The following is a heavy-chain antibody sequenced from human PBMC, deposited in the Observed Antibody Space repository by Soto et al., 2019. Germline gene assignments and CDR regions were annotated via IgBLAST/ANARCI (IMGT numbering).Heavy chain of an antibody. CDR2: ISGTGGTI. J-gene: IGHJ4*02. CDR1: GFTFNNYA. CDR3: AKGPSGVVLIIS. Sequence: GSLRLSCAASGFTFNNYAMTWVRQAPGKGLEWVAVISGTGGTINYADSVKGRFSVSRDNSNDTVYLQMNSLRGDDTAVYFCAKGPSGVVLIISWGQGTLVTVSS. D-gene: IGHD3-16*01. V-gene: IGHV3-23*01.